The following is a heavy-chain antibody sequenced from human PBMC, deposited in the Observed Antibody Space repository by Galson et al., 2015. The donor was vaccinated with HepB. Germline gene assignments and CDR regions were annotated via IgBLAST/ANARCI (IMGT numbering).Heavy chain of an antibody. J-gene: IGHJ6*03. V-gene: IGHV1-69*13. CDR3: ARGGVGCSSTSCYGYYYYMDV. CDR2: IIPIFGTA. D-gene: IGHD2-2*01. CDR1: GGTFSSYA. Sequence: SVKVSCKASGGTFSSYAISWVRQAPGQGLEWMGGIIPIFGTANYAQKFQGRVTITADESTSTAYMELSSLRSEDTAVYYCARGGVGCSSTSCYGYYYYMDVWGKGTTVTVSS.